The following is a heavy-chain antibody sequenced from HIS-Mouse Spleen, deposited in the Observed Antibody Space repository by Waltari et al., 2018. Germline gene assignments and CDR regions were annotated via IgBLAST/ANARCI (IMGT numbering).Heavy chain of an antibody. V-gene: IGHV1-2*02. CDR3: ARGGNWDDAFDI. CDR2: INPNSGGT. Sequence: QVQLVQSGAAVKKPGASVKVSCKASGSTLTAHYMQWVRQAPGQGLEWMGWINPNSGGTNYAQKFQGRVTMTRDTSISTAYMELSRLRSDDTAVYYCARGGNWDDAFDIWGQGTMVTVSS. D-gene: IGHD7-27*01. CDR1: GSTLTAHY. J-gene: IGHJ3*02.